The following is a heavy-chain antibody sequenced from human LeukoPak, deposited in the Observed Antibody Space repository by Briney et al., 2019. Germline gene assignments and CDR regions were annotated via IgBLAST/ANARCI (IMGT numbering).Heavy chain of an antibody. D-gene: IGHD4-17*01. V-gene: IGHV3-73*01. CDR3: TRHVDYVIDY. CDR2: IRSKANNYAT. J-gene: IGHJ4*02. Sequence: PGGSLRLSCAASGFIFSGSAMHWVRQASGKGLEWVGRIRSKANNYATAYAASVKGRFTVSRDDSKNTAYLQMNSLKTEDTAVYYCTRHVDYVIDYWGQGTLVTVSS. CDR1: GFIFSGSA.